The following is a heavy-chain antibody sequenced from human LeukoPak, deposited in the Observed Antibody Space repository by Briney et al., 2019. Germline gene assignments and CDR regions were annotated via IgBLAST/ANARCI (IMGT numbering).Heavy chain of an antibody. Sequence: AGGSLRLSCAASGFTINSYAMSWVRQAPGKGLEWVSAISGRGSNTYYADSVKGRFTISRDNSKNTLYLQMNGLRAEDTAVYYCARDFWSAAAGYMTYYYYYGMDVWGQGTTVTVSS. J-gene: IGHJ6*02. CDR3: ARDFWSAAAGYMTYYYYYGMDV. D-gene: IGHD6-13*01. CDR2: ISGRGSNT. CDR1: GFTINSYA. V-gene: IGHV3-23*01.